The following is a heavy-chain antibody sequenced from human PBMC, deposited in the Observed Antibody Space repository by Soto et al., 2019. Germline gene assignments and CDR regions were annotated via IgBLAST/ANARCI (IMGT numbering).Heavy chain of an antibody. Sequence: QVQLVESGGGVVQPGRSLRLSCAASGFTFSSHGLHWVRQAPSRGLEWVAVISYDGTNKQYGDTVKGRFTISRDNSQTTLYLQMNSLRAEDTAVYYCVKDRRTEAYGMEVWGQGTTVTVSS. D-gene: IGHD2-21*01. J-gene: IGHJ6*02. V-gene: IGHV3-30*18. CDR2: ISYDGTNK. CDR1: GFTFSSHG. CDR3: VKDRRTEAYGMEV.